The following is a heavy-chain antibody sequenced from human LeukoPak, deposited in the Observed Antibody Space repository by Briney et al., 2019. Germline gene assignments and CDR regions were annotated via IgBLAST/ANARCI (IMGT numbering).Heavy chain of an antibody. CDR3: ARGIQSSSVTFDS. CDR1: GFTFSSYW. V-gene: IGHV3-74*01. D-gene: IGHD6-6*01. Sequence: GGSLRLSCAASGFTFSSYWMHWVRQAPGKGLVWVSRITPDGRSTSHADSVKGRLTISRDNAKNTLYLQMNSLRAEDTAVYFCARGIQSSSVTFDSWGQGTLVTVS. CDR2: ITPDGRST. J-gene: IGHJ4*02.